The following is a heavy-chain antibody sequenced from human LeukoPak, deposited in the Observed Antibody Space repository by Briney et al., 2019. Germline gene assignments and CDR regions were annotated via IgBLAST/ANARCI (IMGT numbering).Heavy chain of an antibody. J-gene: IGHJ4*02. CDR3: ARFIAAPYYFDY. CDR1: EFTFSSYS. D-gene: IGHD6-13*01. V-gene: IGHV3-21*01. CDR2: ISSSRSYI. Sequence: GGSLRLSCAASEFTFSSYSMNWVRQAPGKGLEWVSFISSSRSYIYYADSVKGRFTISRDNAKNSLYLQMNSLRAEDTAVYYCARFIAAPYYFDYWGRGTLVTVSS.